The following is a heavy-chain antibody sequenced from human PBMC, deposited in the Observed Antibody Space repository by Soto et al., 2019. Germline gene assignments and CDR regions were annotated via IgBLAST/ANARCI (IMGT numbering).Heavy chain of an antibody. Sequence: SETLSLTCSVSGGSISSGSQYWGWIRQPPGKGLQWIGNIYYRGNTYYNPSLKSRVTISVDTSKNQFSLKLTSVTATDTAVYYCARHKDTSSRYLLPDYWGQGALVTVSS. CDR2: IYYRGNT. J-gene: IGHJ4*02. CDR3: ARHKDTSSRYLLPDY. V-gene: IGHV4-39*01. CDR1: GGSISSGSQY. D-gene: IGHD6-13*01.